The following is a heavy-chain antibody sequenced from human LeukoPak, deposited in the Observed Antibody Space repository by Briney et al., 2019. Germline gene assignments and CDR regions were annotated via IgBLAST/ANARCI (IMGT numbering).Heavy chain of an antibody. CDR3: ARAGDPSNYDFWSGCYLKQDYNWFDH. D-gene: IGHD3-3*01. Sequence: ASVKLSCKASGYTFTSYGISWVRKAPGQGLEWMGWISAYNGNTNYSQKLQGRVTMTTDTSTSTAYMELRSLRSDDTAVYFCARAGDPSNYDFWSGCYLKQDYNWFDHWGQGTLVTVSS. CDR1: GYTFTSYG. V-gene: IGHV1-18*01. J-gene: IGHJ5*02. CDR2: ISAYNGNT.